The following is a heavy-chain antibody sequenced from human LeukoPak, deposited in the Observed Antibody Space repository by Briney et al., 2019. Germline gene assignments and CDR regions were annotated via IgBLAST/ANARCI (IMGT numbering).Heavy chain of an antibody. Sequence: GGSLRLSCAASGFTVSSNFMTWVRQAPGKGLEWVSVLYSGGSAYYADSVKGRFSISRDNSENTLYLQMNSLRAEDTAVYCCARGRGSTNFFDFWGQGTLVAVSS. V-gene: IGHV3-66*01. D-gene: IGHD2-2*01. J-gene: IGHJ4*02. CDR1: GFTVSSNF. CDR3: ARGRGSTNFFDF. CDR2: LYSGGSA.